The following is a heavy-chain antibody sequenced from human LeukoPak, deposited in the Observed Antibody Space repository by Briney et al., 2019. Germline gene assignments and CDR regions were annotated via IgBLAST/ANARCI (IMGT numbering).Heavy chain of an antibody. CDR3: AKDGDEYSCNWYWYFDL. CDR1: VFTFSNYV. V-gene: IGHV3-23*01. D-gene: IGHD5-18*01. J-gene: IGHJ2*01. CDR2: VSERGGRT. Sequence: GWSLKLSFAASVFTFSNYVMVWLRQAPGKELEGVSAVSERGGRTYYEADVKGRFTISRDNSKNTLYLQMSSLRAEDTALYYRAKDGDEYSCNWYWYFDLGGRGTLVTVSS.